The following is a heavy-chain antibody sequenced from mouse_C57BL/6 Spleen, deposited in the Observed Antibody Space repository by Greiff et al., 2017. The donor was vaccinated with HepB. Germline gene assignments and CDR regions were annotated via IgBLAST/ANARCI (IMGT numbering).Heavy chain of an antibody. V-gene: IGHV3-6*01. CDR2: ISYDGSN. D-gene: IGHD1-1*01. CDR1: GYSITSGYY. CDR3: ARRPLYGSSYNYAMDY. Sequence: DVQLQESGPGLVKPSQSLSLTCSVTGYSITSGYYWNWIRQFPGNKLEWMGYISYDGSNNYNPSLKNRISITRDTSKNQFFLKLNSVTTEDTATYYCARRPLYGSSYNYAMDYWGQGTSVTVSS. J-gene: IGHJ4*01.